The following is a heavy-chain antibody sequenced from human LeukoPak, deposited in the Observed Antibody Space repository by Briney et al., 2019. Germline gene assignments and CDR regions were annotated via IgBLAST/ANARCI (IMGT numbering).Heavy chain of an antibody. J-gene: IGHJ4*02. CDR2: ISSSGSTI. D-gene: IGHD2-2*02. Sequence: GGSLRLSCAASGFTFSDYYMSWIRQAPGKGLEWVSYISSSGSTIYYADSVKGRFTISRDNSKNTLYLQMHSLGAEDTAVYYCARHRYISTRDFEYWGQGTLVTVSS. CDR3: ARHRYISTRDFEY. CDR1: GFTFSDYY. V-gene: IGHV3-11*01.